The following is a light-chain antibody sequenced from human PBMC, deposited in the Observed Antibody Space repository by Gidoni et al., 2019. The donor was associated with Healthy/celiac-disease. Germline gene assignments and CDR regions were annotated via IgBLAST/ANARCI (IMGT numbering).Light chain of an antibody. J-gene: IGKJ3*01. CDR3: QQLDQYGFT. V-gene: IGKV1-9*01. Sequence: DIQLTQSPSFLSASVGDRVTITCRASQDIDSYLAWYQQKPGEAPKLLIYDASTLQSAVPSRFSGSGSGTDFTLTTSSLQPEDSATYYCQQLDQYGFTFXPXTEVDIK. CDR2: DAS. CDR1: QDIDSY.